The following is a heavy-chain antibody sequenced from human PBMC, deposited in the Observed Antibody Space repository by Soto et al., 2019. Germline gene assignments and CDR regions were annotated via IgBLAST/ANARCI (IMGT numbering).Heavy chain of an antibody. Sequence: PGGSLRLSCAASGFTFSSYSMNWVRQAPGKGLEWVSYISSSSSTIYYADSVKGRFTISRDNAKNSLYLQMNSLRAEDTAVYYCALTFTNFGVDDIPRFDPWGQGTLVTVSS. CDR1: GFTFSSYS. CDR2: ISSSSSTI. J-gene: IGHJ5*02. CDR3: ALTFTNFGVDDIPRFDP. V-gene: IGHV3-48*01. D-gene: IGHD3-3*01.